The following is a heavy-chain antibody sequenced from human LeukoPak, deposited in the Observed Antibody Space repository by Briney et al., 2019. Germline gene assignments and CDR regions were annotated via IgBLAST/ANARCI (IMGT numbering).Heavy chain of an antibody. CDR3: ARDAVTTKADV. CDR1: GGSISSSSYY. V-gene: IGHV4-39*07. J-gene: IGHJ6*02. D-gene: IGHD4-17*01. Sequence: SETLSLTCTVSGGSISSSSYYWGWIRQPPGKGLEWIGSIYYSGSTYYNPSLKSRVTISVDTSKNQFSLKLSSVTAADTAVYYCARDAVTTKADVWGQGTTVTVSS. CDR2: IYYSGST.